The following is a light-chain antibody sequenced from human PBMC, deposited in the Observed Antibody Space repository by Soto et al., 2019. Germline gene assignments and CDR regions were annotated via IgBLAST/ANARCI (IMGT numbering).Light chain of an antibody. J-gene: IGKJ5*01. CDR2: GAS. Sequence: EIVLTQSPATLSLSPGERATLSCRASQSVSSYLAWYQQKPGQAPRLLIYGASNRATGIPARFTGSGSGTDFNLTISTLEPEDFAVYYCQQRQYWPPITFGQGTRLEI. V-gene: IGKV3-11*01. CDR1: QSVSSY. CDR3: QQRQYWPPIT.